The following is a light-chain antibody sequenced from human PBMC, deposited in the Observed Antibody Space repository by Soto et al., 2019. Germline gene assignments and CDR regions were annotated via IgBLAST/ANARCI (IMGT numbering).Light chain of an antibody. Sequence: ALAQPASVSGSPGQSITIPCTGTSSDVGRYNYVSWFQQHPGKAPKLLIYDVSNWPSGVSDRFSGSKSGNTASLTISGLQAEGEADYYCTSFTTSSTFVFGTGTKVTVL. J-gene: IGLJ1*01. V-gene: IGLV2-14*01. CDR1: SSDVGRYNY. CDR2: DVS. CDR3: TSFTTSSTFV.